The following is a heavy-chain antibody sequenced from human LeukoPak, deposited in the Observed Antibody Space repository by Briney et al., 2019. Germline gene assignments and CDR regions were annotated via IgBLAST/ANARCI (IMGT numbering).Heavy chain of an antibody. V-gene: IGHV4-30-2*01. J-gene: IGHJ4*02. CDR1: GSSISSGGYY. CDR3: ARDRNDYTDY. CDR2: IYHSGST. Sequence: SETLSLTCTVSGSSISSGGYYWSWIRQPPGKGLEWIGYIYHSGSTYYNPSLKSRVTISVDRSKNQFSLKLSSVTAADTAVYYCARDRNDYTDYWGQGTLVTVSS.